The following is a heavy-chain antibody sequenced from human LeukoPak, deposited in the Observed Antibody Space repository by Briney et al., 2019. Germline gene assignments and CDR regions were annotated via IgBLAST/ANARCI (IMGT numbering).Heavy chain of an antibody. CDR2: INHSGST. D-gene: IGHD6-25*01. Sequence: SETLSLTCAVYGGSFSGYYWSWIRQPPGKGLEWIGEINHSGSTNYNPSLKSRVTISVDTSKNQFSLTLSSVTAADTAVYYCARGRHLPDAFAIWGHGTMVTVSS. V-gene: IGHV4-34*01. CDR3: ARGRHLPDAFAI. J-gene: IGHJ3*02. CDR1: GGSFSGYY.